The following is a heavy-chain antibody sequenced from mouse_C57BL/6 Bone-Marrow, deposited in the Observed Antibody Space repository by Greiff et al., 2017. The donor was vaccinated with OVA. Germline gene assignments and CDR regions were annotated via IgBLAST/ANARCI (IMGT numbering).Heavy chain of an antibody. V-gene: IGHV1-82*01. CDR3: ARGLIYYYGSSYGFFDY. J-gene: IGHJ2*01. Sequence: VQLQESGPELVKPGASVKISCKASGYAFSSSWMNWVKQRPGKGLEWIGRIYPGDGDTNYNGKFKGKATLTADKSSSTAYMQLSSLTSEDSAVYFCARGLIYYYGSSYGFFDYWGQGTTLTVSS. D-gene: IGHD1-1*01. CDR1: GYAFSSSW. CDR2: IYPGDGDT.